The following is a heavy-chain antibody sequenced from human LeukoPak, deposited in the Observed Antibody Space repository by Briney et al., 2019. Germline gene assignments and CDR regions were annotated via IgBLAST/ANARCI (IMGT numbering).Heavy chain of an antibody. CDR2: ISGSGGST. J-gene: IGHJ4*02. V-gene: IGHV3-23*01. CDR1: GFTFSTYA. Sequence: PGGSLRLSCAASGFTFSTYAMSWVRQAPGKGLEWVSGISGSGGSTYYADSVKGRFTISRDNSKNTLYLQMNNLRAEDTAVYCCARNYCDYWGQGTLVTVSS. CDR3: ARNYCDY.